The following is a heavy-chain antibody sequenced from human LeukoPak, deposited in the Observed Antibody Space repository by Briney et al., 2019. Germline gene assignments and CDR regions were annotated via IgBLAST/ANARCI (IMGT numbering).Heavy chain of an antibody. Sequence: PGGSLRLSCAASGFTFSSYAMHWVRQAPGKGLEYVSSITSNGGMTYYANSVKGRFTISRDNSKNTLYLQMGSLTPEDMAVYYCARDHVGNGDYWGQGTLVTVSS. J-gene: IGHJ4*02. CDR3: ARDHVGNGDY. D-gene: IGHD4-23*01. CDR1: GFTFSSYA. V-gene: IGHV3-64*01. CDR2: ITSNGGMT.